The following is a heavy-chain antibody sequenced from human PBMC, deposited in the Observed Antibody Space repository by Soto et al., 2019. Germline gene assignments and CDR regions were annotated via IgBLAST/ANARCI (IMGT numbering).Heavy chain of an antibody. CDR1: GFTFSSYG. Sequence: PVGSLRLSCAASGFTFSSYGMHWVRQAPGKGLEWVAVIWYDGSNKYYADSVKGRFTISRDNSKNTLYLQMNSLRAEDTAGYYCASIYVVGYYYYGMDVWGQGTTVTVSS. J-gene: IGHJ6*02. V-gene: IGHV3-33*01. CDR2: IWYDGSNK. D-gene: IGHD3-16*01. CDR3: ASIYVVGYYYYGMDV.